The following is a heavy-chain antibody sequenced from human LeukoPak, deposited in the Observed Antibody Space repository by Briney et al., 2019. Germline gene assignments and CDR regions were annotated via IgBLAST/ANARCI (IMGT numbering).Heavy chain of an antibody. CDR2: IYYSGST. V-gene: IGHV4-59*01. CDR1: GGSISSYY. J-gene: IGHJ5*02. Sequence: SETLSLTCTVSGGSISSYYWSWIRQPPGKGLEWIGYIYYSGSTNYNPSLKSRVSISVDTSKNQFSLKLSSVTAADTAVYYCARSYYDFWSGPFDPWGQGTLVTVSS. D-gene: IGHD3-3*01. CDR3: ARSYYDFWSGPFDP.